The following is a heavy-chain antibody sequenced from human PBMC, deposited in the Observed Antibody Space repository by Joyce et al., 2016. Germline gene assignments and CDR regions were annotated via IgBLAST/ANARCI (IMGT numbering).Heavy chain of an antibody. D-gene: IGHD1-7*01. J-gene: IGHJ6*02. CDR1: GFTFSGYD. CDR2: IWYDGSNK. Sequence: QAQLVQFGGGVVQPGKSLTLSCAASGFTFSGYDMYWVCQAPGKGLEWVAVIWYDGSNKDCADSVKGRFTISRENSKNTLYLQLNSLRAEDTGVYYCARDVFHWKYRRGDRDFYGMDVWGQGTTVTVSS. V-gene: IGHV3-33*01. CDR3: ARDVFHWKYRRGDRDFYGMDV.